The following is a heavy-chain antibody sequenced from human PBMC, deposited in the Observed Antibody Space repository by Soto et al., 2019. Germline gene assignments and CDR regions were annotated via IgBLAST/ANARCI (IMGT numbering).Heavy chain of an antibody. CDR1: GFTFSSYA. CDR3: AKDREYSSSSVNYGMDV. CDR2: ISGSGGST. J-gene: IGHJ6*02. V-gene: IGHV3-23*01. Sequence: PGGSLRLSCAASGFTFSSYAMSWVRQAPGKGLEWVSAISGSGGSTYYADSVKGRFTISRDNSKNTLYLQMNSLRAEDTAVYYCAKDREYSSSSVNYGMDVWGQGTTVTVSS. D-gene: IGHD6-6*01.